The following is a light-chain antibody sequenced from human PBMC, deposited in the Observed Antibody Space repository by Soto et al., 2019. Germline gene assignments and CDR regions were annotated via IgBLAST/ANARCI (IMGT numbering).Light chain of an antibody. CDR1: QSVSSNN. CDR2: GAS. CDR3: QQHGKSPFT. Sequence: EIVLTQSPGTLSLSPGERATLSCRASQSVSSNNLAWYHQRPGQAPRVVIYGASTRATSSPERVSGSESGTDFTLTISRREPEDVVVYYCQQHGKSPFTFGRRTNVDIK. V-gene: IGKV3-20*01. J-gene: IGKJ3*01.